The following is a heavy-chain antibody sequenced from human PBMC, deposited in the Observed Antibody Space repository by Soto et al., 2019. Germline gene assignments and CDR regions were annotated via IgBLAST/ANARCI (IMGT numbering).Heavy chain of an antibody. J-gene: IGHJ4*02. CDR1: GFTFSDYA. CDR2: VSHDGRNT. CDR3: VRDSNRRSDY. V-gene: IGHV3-30*03. Sequence: PGGSLRLSCAASGFTFSDYAMHWVRQAPGKGLEWVAVVSHDGRNTHYADSVKGRFTISRDSSKNTVSLQMNSLRAEDTAVFYCVRDSNRRSDYWGQGTLVTVSS.